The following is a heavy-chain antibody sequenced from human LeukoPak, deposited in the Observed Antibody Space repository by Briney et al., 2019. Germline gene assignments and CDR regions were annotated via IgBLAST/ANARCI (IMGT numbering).Heavy chain of an antibody. D-gene: IGHD6-6*01. Sequence: ASVTVSCKASGGTFSSYDISWVRQAPGQGLEWMGGIIPIFGTANYAQKFQGRVTITADESTSTAYMELSSLRSEDTAVYYCARENIAARRGLDYWGQGTLVSVSS. V-gene: IGHV1-69*13. CDR2: IIPIFGTA. J-gene: IGHJ4*02. CDR3: ARENIAARRGLDY. CDR1: GGTFSSYD.